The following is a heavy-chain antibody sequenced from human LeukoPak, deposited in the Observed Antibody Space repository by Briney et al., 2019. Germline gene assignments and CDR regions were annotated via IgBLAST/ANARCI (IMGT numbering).Heavy chain of an antibody. CDR1: GGSISSYY. CDR3: ARRAVATPTFDP. Sequence: NTSETLSLTCTVSGGSISSYYWSWIRQPPGKGLEWIGYIYYSGSTNYNPSLKSRVTISVDTSKNQFSLKLSSVTAADTAMYHCARRAVATPTFDPWGQGTLVTVSS. J-gene: IGHJ5*02. CDR2: IYYSGST. V-gene: IGHV4-59*08. D-gene: IGHD5-12*01.